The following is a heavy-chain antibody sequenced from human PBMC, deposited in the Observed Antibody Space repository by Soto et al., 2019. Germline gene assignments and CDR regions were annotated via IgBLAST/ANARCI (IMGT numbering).Heavy chain of an antibody. V-gene: IGHV1-69*04. D-gene: IGHD5-18*01. CDR3: ARAHTGYSYGDYFDY. J-gene: IGHJ4*02. CDR2: VNPILSMS. Sequence: NWVRQAPGLGLEWMGRVNPILSMSNYAQKFQGRVTMTADKSTSTAYMELRSLRSEDTAVYYCARAHTGYSYGDYFDYWGQGTLVTVSS.